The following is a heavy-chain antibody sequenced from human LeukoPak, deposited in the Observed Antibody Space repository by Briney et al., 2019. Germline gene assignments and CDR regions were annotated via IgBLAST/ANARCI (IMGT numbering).Heavy chain of an antibody. CDR3: ARGGRHKDP. V-gene: IGHV4-34*01. J-gene: IGHJ5*02. D-gene: IGHD2-21*01. Sequence: SETLSLTCAVYGGSFSGYYWSSIRQPPGKGLEWIGEINHSGSTSYNPSLKSRVTISVDTSKNQFSLKLSSVTAADTAVYYCARGGRHKDPWGQGTLVTVSS. CDR2: INHSGST. CDR1: GGSFSGYY.